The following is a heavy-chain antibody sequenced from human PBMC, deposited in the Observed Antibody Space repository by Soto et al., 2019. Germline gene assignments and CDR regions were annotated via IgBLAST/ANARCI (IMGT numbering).Heavy chain of an antibody. J-gene: IGHJ3*02. CDR2: INAGNGNT. Sequence: ASVKVSCKASGYTFTSYAMHWVRQAPGQRLEWMGWINAGNGNTKYSQKFQGRVTITRDTSASTAYMELSSLRSEDTAVYYCARRCYCESSSYRKFYCWDIWGQGTMVTIAS. D-gene: IGHD3-22*01. V-gene: IGHV1-3*01. CDR1: GYTFTSYA. CDR3: ARRCYCESSSYRKFYCWDI.